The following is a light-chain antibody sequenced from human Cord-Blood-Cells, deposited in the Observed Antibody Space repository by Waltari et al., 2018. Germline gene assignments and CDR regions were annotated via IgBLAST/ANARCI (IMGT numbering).Light chain of an antibody. CDR1: QSISSY. CDR2: AAS. Sequence: DIQMTQSPSSLSASVGDRVPITCRASQSISSYLNWYQQKPGKDPKLLIYAASSLQSGVPSRFSGSGSGTDFTLTISSLQPEDFATYYCQQSYSTLRTFGGGTKVEIK. CDR3: QQSYSTLRT. V-gene: IGKV1-39*01. J-gene: IGKJ4*01.